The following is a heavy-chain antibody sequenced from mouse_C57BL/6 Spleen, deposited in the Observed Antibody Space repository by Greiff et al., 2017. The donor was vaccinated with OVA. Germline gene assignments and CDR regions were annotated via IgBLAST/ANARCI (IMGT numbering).Heavy chain of an antibody. CDR1: GYTFTSYW. Sequence: QVQLQQPGAELVKPGASVKLSCTASGYTFTSYWMHWVKQRPGQGLEWIGMIHPNSGSTNYNEKFKSKATLTVDKSSSTAYMQLSSLTSEDSAVYYCAREGIDSSGYDYGYYAMDYWGQGTSVTVSS. CDR3: AREGIDSSGYDYGYYAMDY. V-gene: IGHV1-64*01. D-gene: IGHD3-2*02. CDR2: IHPNSGST. J-gene: IGHJ4*01.